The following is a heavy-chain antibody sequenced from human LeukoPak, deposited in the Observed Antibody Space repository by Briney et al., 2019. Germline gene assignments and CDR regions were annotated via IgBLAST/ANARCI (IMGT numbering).Heavy chain of an antibody. CDR2: TSYDGRDR. CDR1: GFTFGSYG. CDR3: ARCWDGYNVFDY. J-gene: IGHJ4*02. D-gene: IGHD5-24*01. Sequence: GGSLRLSCAASGFTFGSYGMHWVRQAPGKGLEWVAVTSYDGRDRNFADSVKGRFTISRDNSKNTLYLQMNSLRIEDTAVYYCARCWDGYNVFDYWGQGTLVTASS. V-gene: IGHV3-30*04.